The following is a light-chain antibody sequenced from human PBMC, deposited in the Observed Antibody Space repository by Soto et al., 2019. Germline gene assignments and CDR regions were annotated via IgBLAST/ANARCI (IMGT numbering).Light chain of an antibody. CDR3: SSYTSSSFLV. CDR1: SSDVGGYNY. Sequence: QSALTQPASVSGSPGQSITISCTGTSSDVGGYNYVSWYQQHPGKAPKLMIYEVSNRPSGVSNRFSGSKSGNTASLTISGLQDEDEADYYCSSYTSSSFLVFGGGTKLTVL. V-gene: IGLV2-14*01. J-gene: IGLJ3*02. CDR2: EVS.